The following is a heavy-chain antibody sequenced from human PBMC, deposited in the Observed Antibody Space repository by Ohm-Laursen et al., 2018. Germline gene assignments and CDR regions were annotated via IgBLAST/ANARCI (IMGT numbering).Heavy chain of an antibody. CDR2: ISSSGSTI. Sequence: SLRLSCAASGFTFSSYEMNWVRQPPGKGLEWVSYISSSGSTIYYADSVKGRFTISRDNAKNSLSLRMNSLRAEDTALYYCAREVASVEDYWGQGTLVTVSS. J-gene: IGHJ4*02. V-gene: IGHV3-48*03. CDR1: GFTFSSYE. CDR3: AREVASVEDY.